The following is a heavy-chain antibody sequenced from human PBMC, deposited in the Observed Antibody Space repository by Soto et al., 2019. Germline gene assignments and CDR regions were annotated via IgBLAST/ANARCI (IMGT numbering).Heavy chain of an antibody. J-gene: IGHJ4*02. CDR3: ARGAAVFGVVMRFDY. CDR2: IWYDGSNK. V-gene: IGHV3-33*01. D-gene: IGHD3-3*01. Sequence: QTWGSLRLSGAASGFTGSSYGMHWVLQGPGKGLEWVAVIWYDGSNKYYADSVKGRFTISRDNSKNTLYLQMNSLRAEDTAVYYCARGAAVFGVVMRFDYWGQGTLVTVSS. CDR1: GFTGSSYG.